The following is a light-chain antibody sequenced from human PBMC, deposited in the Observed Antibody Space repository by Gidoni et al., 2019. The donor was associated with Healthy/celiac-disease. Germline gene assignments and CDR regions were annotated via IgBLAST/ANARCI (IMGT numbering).Light chain of an antibody. V-gene: IGLV2-11*01. Sequence: QSALTQPRSVSGSPGQPVTISCTGTSSDVGGYNYVSWYQQHPVKAPKLMIYVVSKRPSGVPDRFSGSKSGNTASLTISGLQAEYEADYSCCSYAGSYTKVFGGGTKLTVL. CDR1: SSDVGGYNY. CDR3: CSYAGSYTKV. J-gene: IGLJ2*01. CDR2: VVS.